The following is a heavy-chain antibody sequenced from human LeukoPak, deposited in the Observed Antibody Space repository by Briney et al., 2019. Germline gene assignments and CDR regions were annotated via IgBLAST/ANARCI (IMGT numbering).Heavy chain of an antibody. CDR2: INAGNGNT. Sequence: ASVKVSCKASGYTFTSYDMHWVRQAPGQRLEWMGWINAGNGNTKYSQKFQGRVTITRDTSASTAYMELSSLRSEDTAVYYCTRGKLDYGSGSYYKGYYYYGMDVWGKGTTVTVSP. CDR1: GYTFTSYD. J-gene: IGHJ6*04. D-gene: IGHD3-10*01. V-gene: IGHV1-3*01. CDR3: TRGKLDYGSGSYYKGYYYYGMDV.